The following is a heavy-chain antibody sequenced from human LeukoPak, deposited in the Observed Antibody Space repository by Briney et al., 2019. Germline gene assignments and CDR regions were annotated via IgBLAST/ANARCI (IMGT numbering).Heavy chain of an antibody. Sequence: PGGSLRLSCAASGFTFSTYWMSWVRQAPGKGLEWVANIKQDGSEKYYVDSVKGRFTISRDNAKNSLYLQMNSLRAEDTAVYYCARGTTVTYAGDYYYMDVWGKGTTVTVSS. CDR3: ARGTTVTYAGDYYYMDV. D-gene: IGHD4-11*01. J-gene: IGHJ6*03. CDR1: GFTFSTYW. V-gene: IGHV3-7*01. CDR2: IKQDGSEK.